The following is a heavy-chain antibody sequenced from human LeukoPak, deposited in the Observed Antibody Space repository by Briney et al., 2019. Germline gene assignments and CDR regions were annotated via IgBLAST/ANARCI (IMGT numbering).Heavy chain of an antibody. Sequence: SETLSLTCAVSGGSISSGGYSWSWIRQPPGKGLEWIGYIYHSGSTNYNPSLKSRVTISVDTSKNQFSLKLSSVTAADTAVYYCARGSERSGGAAGITSLFDYWGQGTLVTVSS. CDR3: ARGSERSGGAAGITSLFDY. J-gene: IGHJ4*02. V-gene: IGHV4-30-2*01. CDR2: IYHSGST. CDR1: GGSISSGGYS. D-gene: IGHD6-13*01.